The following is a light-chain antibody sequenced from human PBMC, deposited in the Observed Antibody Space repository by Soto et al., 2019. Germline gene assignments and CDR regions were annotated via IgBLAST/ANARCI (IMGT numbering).Light chain of an antibody. Sequence: QTVVTQEPSFSVSPGGTVTLTCGLSSGSVSTSYYPSWYQQTPGQAPRTLIYSTYTRSSGVPDRFSGSILGNKAALTITGEQVDDESDYFFVLYMGNGMVFGGGTKLTVL. CDR1: SGSVSTSYY. CDR3: VLYMGNGMV. CDR2: STY. J-gene: IGLJ2*01. V-gene: IGLV8-61*01.